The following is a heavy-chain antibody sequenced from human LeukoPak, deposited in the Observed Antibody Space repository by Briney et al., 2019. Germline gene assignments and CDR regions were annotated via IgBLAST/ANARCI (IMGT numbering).Heavy chain of an antibody. CDR1: GYTFTSYG. Sequence: VASVKVSCKASGYTFTSYGISWVRQAPGQGLEWMGWISAYNGNTNYAQKLQGRVTMTTDTSTSTAYMELRSLRSDDTAVYYCARTNQRYYYYYYGMDVWGQGTTVTVSS. CDR3: ARTNQRYYYYYYGMDV. D-gene: IGHD2-21*01. V-gene: IGHV1-18*01. J-gene: IGHJ6*02. CDR2: ISAYNGNT.